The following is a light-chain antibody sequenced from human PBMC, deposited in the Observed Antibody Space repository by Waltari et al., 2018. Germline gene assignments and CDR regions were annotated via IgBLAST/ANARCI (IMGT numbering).Light chain of an antibody. CDR2: AVS. V-gene: IGLV2-14*01. Sequence: QSALTQPASVSGSPGQSITISCTGTSSDVGGYNYVSWYQQHPGKAPKRIIYAVSNQTSGVSRRLSGPKPGNTASLTIFGLQAEDEADYYCSSYTSSSWVFGGGTKLTVL. CDR3: SSYTSSSWV. CDR1: SSDVGGYNY. J-gene: IGLJ3*02.